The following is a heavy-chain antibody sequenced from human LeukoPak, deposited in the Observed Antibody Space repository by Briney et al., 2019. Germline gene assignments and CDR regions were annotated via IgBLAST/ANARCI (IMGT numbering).Heavy chain of an antibody. CDR3: AKDYSKTSYYGAGTYYRPNWFDP. J-gene: IGHJ5*02. CDR2: IRSDGSNK. Sequence: GGSLRLSCAASGFTFSSYAMHWVRQAPGTGLEWVAFIRSDGSNKNYADSVKGRFTISRDNSKNTLYLQMNSLRPDDTAVYYCAKDYSKTSYYGAGTYYRPNWFDPWGQGTLVTVSS. CDR1: GFTFSSYA. D-gene: IGHD3-10*01. V-gene: IGHV3-30*02.